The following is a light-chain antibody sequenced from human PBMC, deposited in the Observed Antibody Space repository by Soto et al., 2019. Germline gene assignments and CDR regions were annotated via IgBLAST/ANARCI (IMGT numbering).Light chain of an antibody. Sequence: EIILTQSPGTMALSPGDGATLSCRASQTVNRNYLAWYHQRPDQPPRLHLYGVSNRASGLPDRFTGDGSGTEFTVTIGRLEPDDFGVYYCLQYLDSPRTFGQGTRVEVK. J-gene: IGKJ1*01. CDR1: QTVNRNY. V-gene: IGKV3-20*01. CDR3: LQYLDSPRT. CDR2: GVS.